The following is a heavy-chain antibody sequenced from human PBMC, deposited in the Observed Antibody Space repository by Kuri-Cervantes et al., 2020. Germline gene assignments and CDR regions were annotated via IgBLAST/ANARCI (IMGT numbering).Heavy chain of an antibody. D-gene: IGHD5-12*01. CDR3: ARGGDFVDILATMGIFDY. CDR2: IYYSGST. Sequence: SETLSLTCTVSGGSISSYYWSWIRQPPGKGLEWIGYIYYSGSTNYNPSLKSRVTISVDTSKNQFSLKLRSVTAADTAVYYCARGGDFVDILATMGIFDYWGQGTLVTVSS. V-gene: IGHV4-59*13. J-gene: IGHJ4*02. CDR1: GGSISSYY.